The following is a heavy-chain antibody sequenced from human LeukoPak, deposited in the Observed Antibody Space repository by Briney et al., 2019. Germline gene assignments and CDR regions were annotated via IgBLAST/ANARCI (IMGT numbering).Heavy chain of an antibody. CDR2: INPNSGGT. CDR3: ARSEIPLAYYY. Sequence: GASVKVSCKASGYTFTDYYMHWVRQAPGQGLEWMGWINPNSGGTKYAQKFQGRVIMTRDTSISTAYMDLSSLRSDDTAVYYCARSEIPLAYYYWGQGTLGTVSS. D-gene: IGHD6-19*01. V-gene: IGHV1-2*02. J-gene: IGHJ4*02. CDR1: GYTFTDYY.